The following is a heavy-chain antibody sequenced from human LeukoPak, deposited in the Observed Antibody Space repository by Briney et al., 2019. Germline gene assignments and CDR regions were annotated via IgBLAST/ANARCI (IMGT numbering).Heavy chain of an antibody. CDR1: GFTFSSYG. CDR3: AKSIRRGYSYGDWFDP. Sequence: GGSLRLSCAASGFTFSSYGMHWVRQAPGKGLEWVAVISYDGSNKYYADSVKGRFTISRDNSKNTLYLQMNSLRAEDTAVYYCAKSIRRGYSYGDWFDPRGQGTLVTVSS. CDR2: ISYDGSNK. J-gene: IGHJ5*02. V-gene: IGHV3-30*18. D-gene: IGHD5-18*01.